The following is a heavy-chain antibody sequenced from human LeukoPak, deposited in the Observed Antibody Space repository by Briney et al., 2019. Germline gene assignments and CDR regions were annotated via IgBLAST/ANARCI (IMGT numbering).Heavy chain of an antibody. CDR2: IFYSGST. CDR1: SGSISNSNFY. V-gene: IGHV4-39*01. J-gene: IGHJ3*02. CDR3: ASGLAGRDAFDI. Sequence: SETLSLTCTVSSGSISNSNFYWGWIRQPPGKGLEWIGSIFYSGSTDYNPSLKSRVTISVDLSKNQFSLKLSSVTAADTAVYYCASGLAGRDAFDIWGQGTMVTVSS. D-gene: IGHD6-19*01.